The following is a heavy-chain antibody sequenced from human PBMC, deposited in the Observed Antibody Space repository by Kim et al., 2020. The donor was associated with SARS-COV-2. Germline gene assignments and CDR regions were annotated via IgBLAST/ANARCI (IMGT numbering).Heavy chain of an antibody. CDR2: IKQDGSEK. CDR3: ARDVYCSGGSCYSYGMDV. CDR1: GFTFSSYW. Sequence: GGSLRPSCAASGFTFSSYWMSWVRQAPGKGLEWVANIKQDGSEKYYVDSVKGRFTISRDNAKNSLYLQMNSLRAEDTAVYYCARDVYCSGGSCYSYGMDVWGQGTTVTVSS. J-gene: IGHJ6*02. D-gene: IGHD2-15*01. V-gene: IGHV3-7*03.